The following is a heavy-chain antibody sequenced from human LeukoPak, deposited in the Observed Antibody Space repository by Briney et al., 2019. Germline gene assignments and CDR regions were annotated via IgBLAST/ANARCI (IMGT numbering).Heavy chain of an antibody. CDR2: ISYSGST. CDR3: ATTGYRGFDI. J-gene: IGHJ3*02. D-gene: IGHD5-18*01. V-gene: IGHV4-59*01. Sequence: SETLSLACTVSGGSISSYYWSWIRQPPGKGLEWIGYISYSGSTNYNPSLKSRVTISVETSKNQFSLKLSSVTAADTAVYYCATTGYRGFDIWGQGTMVTVSS. CDR1: GGSISSYY.